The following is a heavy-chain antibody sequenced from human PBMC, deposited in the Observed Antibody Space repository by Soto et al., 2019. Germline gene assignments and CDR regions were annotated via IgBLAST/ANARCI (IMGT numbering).Heavy chain of an antibody. Sequence: QVQVQESGPGLVKPSETLSLSCTVSGGSPSSDYWSWIRQPPGRGLEWIGFIYNSGSTNYNPSLKSRVTISVDTSKDQFSLKLISVTPADTAVYYCARSKALASHYFDSWGQGTLVTVSS. CDR1: GGSPSSDY. V-gene: IGHV4-59*01. CDR2: IYNSGST. D-gene: IGHD1-1*01. J-gene: IGHJ4*02. CDR3: ARSKALASHYFDS.